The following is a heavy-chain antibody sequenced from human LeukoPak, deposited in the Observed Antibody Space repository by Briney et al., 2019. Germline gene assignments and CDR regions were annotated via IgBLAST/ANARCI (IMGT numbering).Heavy chain of an antibody. CDR2: IKQDGSEK. D-gene: IGHD2-15*01. V-gene: IGHV3-7*01. Sequence: GGSLRLSCAASGFTFSRYWMSWVRQAPGKGLEGVANIKQDGSEKYYVDSVKGRFTISRDNAKNSLYLQMNSLRAEDTAVYYCARASYCSGGSCYWNYFDYWGQGTLVTVSS. J-gene: IGHJ4*02. CDR3: ARASYCSGGSCYWNYFDY. CDR1: GFTFSRYW.